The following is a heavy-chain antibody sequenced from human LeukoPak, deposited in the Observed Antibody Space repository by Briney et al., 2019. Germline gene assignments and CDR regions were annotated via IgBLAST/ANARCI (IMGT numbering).Heavy chain of an antibody. D-gene: IGHD7-27*01. CDR1: GFTFSSYD. CDR2: ICTAGDP. J-gene: IGHJ4*02. Sequence: PGGSLRLSCAASGFTFSSYDMHWVRQAPGKGLEGVSAICTAGDPYYPGSVTGRFTISRENAKNSLYLQMNSLRAWDTAVYYCARETWGSFDYWGQGTLVTVSS. V-gene: IGHV3-13*05. CDR3: ARETWGSFDY.